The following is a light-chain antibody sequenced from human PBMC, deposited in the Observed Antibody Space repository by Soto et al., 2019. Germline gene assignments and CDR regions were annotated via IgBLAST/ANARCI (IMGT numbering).Light chain of an antibody. V-gene: IGKV3D-20*02. CDR1: QSVSSDY. CDR3: QQRSNWPRT. CDR2: GAS. Sequence: EIVLTQSPGTLSLSPGERATLSCRASQSVSSDYLAWYQQKPGQAPRLLIYGASTRATGIPARFSGSGSGTEFTLTISSLQPEDFAVYYCQQRSNWPRTFGQGTKVDIK. J-gene: IGKJ1*01.